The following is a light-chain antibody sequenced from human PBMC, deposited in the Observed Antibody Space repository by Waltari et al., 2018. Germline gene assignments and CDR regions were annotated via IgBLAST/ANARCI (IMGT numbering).Light chain of an antibody. CDR3: QQYYSAWT. CDR1: QNILYSSNNNNY. CDR2: WAS. Sequence: DFGMTLSLDSVALSVGERSTSVCKSSQNILYSSNNNNYLAWYQQKPGQPPKLLIYWASTRESGVPDRFSGSGSVTDFTLTISSLQAEDVAVYYCQQYYSAWTFGQGTKVEIK. J-gene: IGKJ1*01. V-gene: IGKV4-1*01.